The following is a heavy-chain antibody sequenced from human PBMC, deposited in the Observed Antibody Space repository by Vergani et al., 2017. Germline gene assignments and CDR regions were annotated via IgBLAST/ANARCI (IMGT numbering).Heavy chain of an antibody. D-gene: IGHD2-21*02. J-gene: IGHJ4*02. CDR2: IDHSGST. CDR3: ARVRDSPNC. V-gene: IGHV4-34*01. Sequence: QVQLQQWGAGLLQPSETLSLTCAVYGGSFSGYYWSWIRQPPGKGLAWIGEIDHSGSTTYNPSLKRRVTISVDTSKNQFSLKLSSVTAADTAVYYCARVRDSPNCWGQGTLVTVSS. CDR1: GGSFSGYY.